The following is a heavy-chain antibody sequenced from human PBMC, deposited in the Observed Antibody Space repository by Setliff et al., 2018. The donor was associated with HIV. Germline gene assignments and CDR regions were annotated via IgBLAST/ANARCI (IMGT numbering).Heavy chain of an antibody. V-gene: IGHV3-15*01. D-gene: IGHD2-15*01. Sequence: GGSLRLSCAASGFTFSDAWMNWVRQAPGKGPEWVSRIKSESDGGTTDYAAPVKGRFTISRDDSKNMLYLQMNSLETEDTAVYYCTTKGRDVYTLEAPGWGQGTLVTVSS. CDR2: IKSESDGGTT. CDR3: TTKGRDVYTLEAPG. J-gene: IGHJ4*02. CDR1: GFTFSDAW.